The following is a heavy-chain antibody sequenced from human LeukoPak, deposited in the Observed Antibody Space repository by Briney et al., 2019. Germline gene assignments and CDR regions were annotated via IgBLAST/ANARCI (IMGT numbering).Heavy chain of an antibody. CDR1: GLTFNNYA. CDR2: MSGSGGST. V-gene: IGHV3-23*01. Sequence: GGSLRLSCAASGLTFNNYAMSGVRQAPGKGVECLSAMSGSGGSTYYADSVKGRFTISRDNSKNTVYLQMNSLRAEDTAVYYCAKASMAQGVRNWFDPWGQGNLVTVSS. D-gene: IGHD3-10*01. CDR3: AKASMAQGVRNWFDP. J-gene: IGHJ5*02.